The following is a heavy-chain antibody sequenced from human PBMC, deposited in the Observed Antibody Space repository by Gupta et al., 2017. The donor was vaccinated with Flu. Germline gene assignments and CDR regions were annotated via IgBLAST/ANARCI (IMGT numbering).Heavy chain of an antibody. CDR1: GFTFNNYA. Sequence: EVQLLESGGGLVQPGGSLRLSCAASGFTFNNYAMTWVRQAPGKGLEWVSVIRSSTGSTYYADSGKGRFTISRDNSKNTLFIQMNRLRAEETAVYYCAKAQSSTTWYSHFDSGGQGTLVSVYS. J-gene: IGHJ4*02. D-gene: IGHD2-2*01. CDR2: IRSSTGST. CDR3: AKAQSSTTWYSHFDS. V-gene: IGHV3-23*01.